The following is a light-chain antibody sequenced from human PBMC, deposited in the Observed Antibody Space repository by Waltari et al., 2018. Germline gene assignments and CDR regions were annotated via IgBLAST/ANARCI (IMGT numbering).Light chain of an antibody. J-gene: IGKJ1*01. Sequence: DIQMTQSPSSLSASLGDRVTITCRASQSISSYLNWYQQKPGQTPKVLIYAGSSLQSGGPSRFSGSGSGTDLTLTISSRQLEDFATYFCQQSYSTPRTFGQGTKVEIK. CDR3: QQSYSTPRT. V-gene: IGKV1-39*01. CDR1: QSISSY. CDR2: AGS.